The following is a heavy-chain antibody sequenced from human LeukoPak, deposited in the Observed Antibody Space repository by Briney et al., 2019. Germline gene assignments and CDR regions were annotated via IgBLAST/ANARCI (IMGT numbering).Heavy chain of an antibody. V-gene: IGHV1-69*05. CDR3: ARGDSGYDYGFDN. CDR2: IIPIFGTT. Sequence: GASVKVSCKASGGTFSSHAISWVRQAPGQGLEWVGGIIPIFGTTNYAQKFQGRVTITTDESTSTGYMELRSLRSDDTAVYYCARGDSGYDYGFDNWAREPWSPSPQ. CDR1: GGTFSSHA. D-gene: IGHD5-12*01. J-gene: IGHJ4*02.